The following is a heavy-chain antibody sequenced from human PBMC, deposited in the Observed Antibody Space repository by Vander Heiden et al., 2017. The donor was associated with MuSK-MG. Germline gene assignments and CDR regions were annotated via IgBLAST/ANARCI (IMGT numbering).Heavy chain of an antibody. CDR1: GLPFSSYS. CDR3: ARVLRAFDI. V-gene: IGHV3-21*01. CDR2: ISSSSSYI. J-gene: IGHJ3*02. Sequence: EVQLEESGGGLVKPGGSLRLSCAASGLPFSSYSMNWVRQAPGKGLDWVSSISSSSSYIYYADSVKGRFTISRDNAKNSVYLQMNSLRAEDTAVYYCARVLRAFDIWGQGTMVTVSS.